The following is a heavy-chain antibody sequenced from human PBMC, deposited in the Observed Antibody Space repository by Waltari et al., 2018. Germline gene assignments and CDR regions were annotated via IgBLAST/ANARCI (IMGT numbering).Heavy chain of an antibody. CDR2: IIPIFGTA. Sequence: QVQLVQSGAEVKKPGSSVKVSCKASGGTFSSYAISWVRQAPGQGLEWMGGIIPIFGTANYSQKFQGRVTITADESTSTTYMELSSLRSEDTAVYYCARVDWNYATYYYGMDVWGQGTTVTVSS. D-gene: IGHD1-7*01. J-gene: IGHJ6*02. CDR1: GGTFSSYA. V-gene: IGHV1-69*13. CDR3: ARVDWNYATYYYGMDV.